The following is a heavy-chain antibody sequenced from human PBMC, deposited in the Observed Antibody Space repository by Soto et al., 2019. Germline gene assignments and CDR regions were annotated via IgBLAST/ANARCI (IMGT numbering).Heavy chain of an antibody. CDR3: AKDQWLTNKWFDS. D-gene: IGHD6-19*01. CDR2: ISYDGSHK. V-gene: IGHV3-30*18. Sequence: XGSLRLSCPASGFTCSSYCMDWVRQAPGKGLGWVAVISYDGSHKYYAESVKGRFTISRDNSKNKLYLQTNSRRAEDTAVYYCAKDQWLTNKWFDSWGQGTLVTVSS. J-gene: IGHJ5*01. CDR1: GFTCSSYC.